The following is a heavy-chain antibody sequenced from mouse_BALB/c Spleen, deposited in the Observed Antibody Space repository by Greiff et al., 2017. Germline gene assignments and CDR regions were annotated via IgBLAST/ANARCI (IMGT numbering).Heavy chain of an antibody. J-gene: IGHJ1*01. Sequence: DVQLVESGPGLVKPSQSLSLTCTVTGYSITSDYAWNWIRQFPGNKLEWMGYISYSGSTSYNPSLKSRISITRDTSKNQFFLQLNSVTTEDTATYYCARTRDGNYDYWYFDVWGAGTTVTVSS. D-gene: IGHD2-1*01. CDR2: ISYSGST. CDR1: GYSITSDYA. CDR3: ARTRDGNYDYWYFDV. V-gene: IGHV3-2*02.